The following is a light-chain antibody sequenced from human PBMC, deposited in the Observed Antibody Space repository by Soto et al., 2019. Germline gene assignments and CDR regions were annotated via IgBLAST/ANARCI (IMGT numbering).Light chain of an antibody. J-gene: IGLJ1*01. CDR2: EVS. CDR3: SSYTTNTGLEYV. V-gene: IGLV2-14*01. Sequence: QSVLTQPPSASGSPGQSVTISCTGTKSDIGAYDFVSWYQHHPGKAPKLMIYEVSNRPSGVSDRFSGSKSGNTASLTISGLQAEDEADYYCSSYTTNTGLEYVFGTGTKVTVL. CDR1: KSDIGAYDF.